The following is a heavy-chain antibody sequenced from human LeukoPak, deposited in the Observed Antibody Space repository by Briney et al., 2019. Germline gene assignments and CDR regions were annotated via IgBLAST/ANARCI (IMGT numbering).Heavy chain of an antibody. D-gene: IGHD3-10*01. V-gene: IGHV4-59*08. CDR3: ARHHYYYASGSGFDY. CDR2: IYYSGST. Sequence: SETLSLTCTVSGGSISGYYWSWIRQPPGKGLEWIGYIYYSGSTNYNPSLKNGVTISVDTSKNQFSLKLSSVTAADTAFYYCARHHYYYASGSGFDYWGQGALVTVSS. CDR1: GGSISGYY. J-gene: IGHJ4*02.